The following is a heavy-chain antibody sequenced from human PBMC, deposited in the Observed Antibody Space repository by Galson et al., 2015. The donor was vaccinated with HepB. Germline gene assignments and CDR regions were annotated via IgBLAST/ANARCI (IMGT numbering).Heavy chain of an antibody. CDR1: GFTFSGSA. D-gene: IGHD5-18*01. CDR2: IRSKANSYAT. V-gene: IGHV3-73*01. J-gene: IGHJ6*02. CDR3: TSYLDTAGGYSPEYYYYGMDV. Sequence: SLRLSCAASGFTFSGSAMHWVRQASGKGLEWVGRIRSKANSYATAYAASVKGRFTISRDNSKNTAYLQMNSLKTEDTAVYYCTSYLDTAGGYSPEYYYYGMDVWGQGTTVTVSS.